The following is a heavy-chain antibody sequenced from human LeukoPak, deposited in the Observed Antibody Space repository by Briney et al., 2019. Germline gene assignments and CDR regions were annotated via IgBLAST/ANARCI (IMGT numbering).Heavy chain of an antibody. J-gene: IGHJ4*02. D-gene: IGHD4-17*01. V-gene: IGHV4-34*01. Sequence: SETLSLTCAVYGGSFSGYYWSWIRQPPGKGLEWIGEINHSGSTNYNPSLKSRVTISVDTSKNQFSLKLSSVTAADTAVYYCARGDFDYGDYLPFDHWGQGTLVTVSS. CDR3: ARGDFDYGDYLPFDH. CDR1: GGSFSGYY. CDR2: INHSGST.